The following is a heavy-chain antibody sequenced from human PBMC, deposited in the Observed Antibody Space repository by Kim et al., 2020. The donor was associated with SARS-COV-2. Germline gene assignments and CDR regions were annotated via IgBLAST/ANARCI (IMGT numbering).Heavy chain of an antibody. V-gene: IGHV4-34*01. Sequence: SETLSLTCGVHGGSFRGFYASWTRQSPGKGLEWIGEIHPSGSVYYNPSLNNRVTLSMDTSTGQFSLRLTSVTAADTAVYYCARGLDQAKIRYWGQGTLVTVTS. CDR3: ARGLDQAKIRY. CDR2: IHPSGSV. J-gene: IGHJ4*02. CDR1: GGSFRGFY.